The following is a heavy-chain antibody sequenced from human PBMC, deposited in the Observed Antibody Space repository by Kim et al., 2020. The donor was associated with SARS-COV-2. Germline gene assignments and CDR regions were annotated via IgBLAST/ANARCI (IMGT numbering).Heavy chain of an antibody. Sequence: GGSLRLSCAASGFTFSNFYMNWVRQAPGKGLEWVANIKQDGSEKYYVDSVKGRFTISRDNAKNSLYLQMNSLSAEDTAVYFCAKGNSVAFWGQGTLVTVSS. CDR2: IKQDGSEK. CDR1: GFTFSNFY. V-gene: IGHV3-7*01. D-gene: IGHD4-4*01. J-gene: IGHJ4*02. CDR3: AKGNSVAF.